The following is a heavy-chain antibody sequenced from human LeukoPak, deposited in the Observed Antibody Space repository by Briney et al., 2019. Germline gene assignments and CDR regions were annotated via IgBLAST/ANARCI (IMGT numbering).Heavy chain of an antibody. J-gene: IGHJ4*02. Sequence: SGPALVKPTQTLTLTCTFAGFSLSTSGMCGSWIRPPPGKALKRLARIDWDDDKYYSTSLKTRLNISKDTSKNQVVLTTTNMDTVDTATYYCARMYYYDSSGYPDYWGQGTLVTVSS. CDR3: ARMYYYDSSGYPDY. CDR2: IDWDDDK. D-gene: IGHD3-22*01. V-gene: IGHV2-70*11. CDR1: GFSLSTSGMC.